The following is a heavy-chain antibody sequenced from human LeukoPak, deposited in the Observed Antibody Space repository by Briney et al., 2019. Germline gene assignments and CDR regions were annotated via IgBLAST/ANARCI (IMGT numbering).Heavy chain of an antibody. Sequence: GGSLRLSCAASGFTFISYAMSWVRQAPGKGLEWVSAISGSSATTYYADSVKGRFTVSRDNSNNTLYLQMNSLRAEDTAVYYCAKSVSSGDYDSTGYSFDYWGQGTLVTVSS. CDR2: ISGSSATT. CDR3: AKSVSSGDYDSTGYSFDY. CDR1: GFTFISYA. J-gene: IGHJ4*02. D-gene: IGHD3-22*01. V-gene: IGHV3-23*01.